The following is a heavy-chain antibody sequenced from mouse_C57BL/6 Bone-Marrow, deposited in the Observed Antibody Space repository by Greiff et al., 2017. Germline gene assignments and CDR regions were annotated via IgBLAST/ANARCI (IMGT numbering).Heavy chain of an antibody. CDR1: GYTFTDYY. V-gene: IGHV1-76*01. CDR2: IYPGSGNT. CDR3: AREGCGGYYCYYAMDY. J-gene: IGHJ4*01. Sequence: QVQLQQSGAELVRPGASVKLSCKASGYTFTDYYINWVKQRPGQGLEWIARIYPGSGNTYYNEKFKGKATLTAEKSSSTAYMQLSSLTSEDSAVYFGAREGCGGYYCYYAMDYWGQGTSVTVSS. D-gene: IGHD2-3*01.